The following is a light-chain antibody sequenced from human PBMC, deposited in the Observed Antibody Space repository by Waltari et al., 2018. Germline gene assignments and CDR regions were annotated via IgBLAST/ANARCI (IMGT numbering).Light chain of an antibody. CDR3: QQYNNWPPWT. CDR2: GAS. J-gene: IGKJ1*01. CDR1: QSVRNN. V-gene: IGKV3-15*01. Sequence: EIVMTQPPATLSVSPGERATLSCRASQSVRNNLVWYQQKPGQAPRLLIYGASTRVTGIPARFSGSGSGTEFTLTISSLQSEDCAVYYCQQYNNWPPWTFGQGTKVEIK.